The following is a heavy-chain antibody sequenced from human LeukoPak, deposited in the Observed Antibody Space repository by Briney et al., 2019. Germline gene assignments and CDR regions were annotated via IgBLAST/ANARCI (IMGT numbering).Heavy chain of an antibody. CDR1: GYTFTSYG. CDR3: ARVPYGDYTFDY. D-gene: IGHD4-17*01. CDR2: ISAYNGNT. Sequence: ASVKVSCKASGYTFTSYGISWVRQAPGQGLEWMGWISAYNGNTHYAQKPQGRVTMTTDTSTSTAYMELRSLRSDDTAVYYCARVPYGDYTFDYWGQGTLVTVSS. J-gene: IGHJ4*02. V-gene: IGHV1-18*01.